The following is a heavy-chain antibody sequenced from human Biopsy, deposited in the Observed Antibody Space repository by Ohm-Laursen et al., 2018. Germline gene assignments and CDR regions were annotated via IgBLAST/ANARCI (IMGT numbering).Heavy chain of an antibody. V-gene: IGHV1-69*08. CDR2: IVPILGTV. J-gene: IGHJ4*02. D-gene: IGHD5-24*01. Sequence: ASVKVSCKASGDAFLGYYLHWVRQAPGQGLEWLGRIVPILGTVNYAQRFQGRVALTADKSTGTAYMELNRLISDDTAVYYCATDADGYYIEFDFWGQGTLITVSS. CDR3: ATDADGYYIEFDF. CDR1: GDAFLGYY.